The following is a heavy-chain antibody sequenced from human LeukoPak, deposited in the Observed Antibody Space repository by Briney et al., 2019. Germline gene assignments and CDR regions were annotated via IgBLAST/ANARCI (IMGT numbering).Heavy chain of an antibody. J-gene: IGHJ4*02. CDR1: GGSISSYY. CDR2: IYYSGST. D-gene: IGHD6-13*01. CDR3: ARGILAAAGRIWDY. Sequence: PSETLSLTCTVSGGSISSYYWNWIRQPPGMGLEWIGYIYYSGSTNYNPSLKSRVIISLDTSKNQFSLQLSSVTAADTAVYYCARGILAAAGRIWDYWGQGTLVTVSS. V-gene: IGHV4-59*01.